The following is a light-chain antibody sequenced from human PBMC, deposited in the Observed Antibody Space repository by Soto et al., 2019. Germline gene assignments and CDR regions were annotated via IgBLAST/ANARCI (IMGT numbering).Light chain of an antibody. CDR2: AAS. CDR1: QGINDY. CDR3: QQSYNFPRT. J-gene: IGKJ1*01. Sequence: DIQMTQSPSSLSASVGYRVSITCRTSQGINDYLNWYQMKPGEAPKLLIYAASALQSGIPSRFSGSASGTEFTLTINSLQHEDFATYYCQQSYNFPRTFGQGTKADIK. V-gene: IGKV1-39*01.